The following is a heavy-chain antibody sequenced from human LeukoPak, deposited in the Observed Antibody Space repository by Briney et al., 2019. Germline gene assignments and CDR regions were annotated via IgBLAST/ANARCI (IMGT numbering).Heavy chain of an antibody. CDR3: AKDLDSTGNYYGGVN. CDR2: ISASGDAT. V-gene: IGHV3-23*01. D-gene: IGHD3-22*01. Sequence: GGSLRLSCVASGFTFSNYAMNWVRQAPGKGLEWVSLISASGDATYYGDPVKGRFTISRDNSKNTLYLQMNSLRSHDTAVYYCAKDLDSTGNYYGGVNWGQGTLVTVSS. J-gene: IGHJ4*02. CDR1: GFTFSNYA.